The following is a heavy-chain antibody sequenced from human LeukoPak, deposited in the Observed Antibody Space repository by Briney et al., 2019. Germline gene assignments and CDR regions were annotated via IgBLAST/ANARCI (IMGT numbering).Heavy chain of an antibody. CDR1: GGCFSGYY. CDR2: INHSGST. CDR3: ARGSRSYSS. Sequence: SETLSLTCAVYGGCFSGYYWSWIRQPPGKGLEWIGEINHSGSTNYNPSLKSRVTISVDTSKNQFSLKLSSVTAADTAVYYCARGSRSYSSWGQGTLVTVSS. V-gene: IGHV4-34*01. D-gene: IGHD6-13*01. J-gene: IGHJ4*02.